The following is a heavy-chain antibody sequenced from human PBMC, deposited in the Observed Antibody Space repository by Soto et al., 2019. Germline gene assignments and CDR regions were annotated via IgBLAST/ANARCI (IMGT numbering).Heavy chain of an antibody. D-gene: IGHD2-15*01. CDR3: ARDSTADCSGGSCYSGFDY. CDR2: IYYSGST. CDR1: GGSISSGGYY. Sequence: SESLSLTCTVSGGSISSGGYYWSWIRQHPGKGLEWIGYIYYSGSTYYNPSLKSRVTISVDTSKYQFSLKLSSVTAADTAVYYCARDSTADCSGGSCYSGFDYWGQGTLVTVSS. V-gene: IGHV4-31*03. J-gene: IGHJ4*02.